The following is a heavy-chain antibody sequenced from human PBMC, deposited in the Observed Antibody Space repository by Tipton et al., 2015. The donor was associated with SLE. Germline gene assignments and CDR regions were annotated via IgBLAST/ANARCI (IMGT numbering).Heavy chain of an antibody. Sequence: TLSLTCAVSGGSISSGGYSWSWIRQPPGKGLEWIGYVNYNGRTNYNPSLKSRVTISVDTSKNQFSLNLNSVTAADTAVYYCARVGDFYYGSGLYYFDYWGQGTLVTVSS. CDR1: GGSISSGGYS. D-gene: IGHD3-10*01. J-gene: IGHJ4*02. V-gene: IGHV4-61*08. CDR3: ARVGDFYYGSGLYYFDY. CDR2: VNYNGRT.